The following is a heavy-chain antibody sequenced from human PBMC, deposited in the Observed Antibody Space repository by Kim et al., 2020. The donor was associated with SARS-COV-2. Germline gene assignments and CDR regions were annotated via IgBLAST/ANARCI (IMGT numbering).Heavy chain of an antibody. CDR3: AKVDIDYVWGSYRPFDY. CDR1: GFTFSSYA. Sequence: GGSLRLSCAASGFTFSSYAMSWVRQAPGKGLGWVSAISGSGGSTYYADSVKGRLTISRDNSKNTLYLQMNSLRAEDTAVYYCAKVDIDYVWGSYRPFDYWGHGTLVTVSS. J-gene: IGHJ4*01. D-gene: IGHD3-16*02. CDR2: ISGSGGST. V-gene: IGHV3-23*01.